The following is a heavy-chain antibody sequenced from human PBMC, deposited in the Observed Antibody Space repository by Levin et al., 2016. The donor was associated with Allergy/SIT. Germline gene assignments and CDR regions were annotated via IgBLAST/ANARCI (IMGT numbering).Heavy chain of an antibody. D-gene: IGHD6-19*01. V-gene: IGHV3-66*02. Sequence: WIRQPPGKGLEWVSVIYSGGSTYYADSVKGRFTISRDNSKNTLYLQMNSLRAEDTAVYYCARGRGWLAEYFQHWGQGTLVTVSS. J-gene: IGHJ1*01. CDR2: IYSGGST. CDR3: ARGRGWLAEYFQH.